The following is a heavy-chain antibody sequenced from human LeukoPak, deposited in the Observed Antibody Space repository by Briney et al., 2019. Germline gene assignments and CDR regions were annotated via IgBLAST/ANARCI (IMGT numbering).Heavy chain of an antibody. D-gene: IGHD3-3*01. CDR2: IYFSGSI. J-gene: IGHJ4*02. Sequence: PSETLSLTCAVSGYSIGSGYYWGWIRQPPGQGLEWVGSIYFSGSIYYNPSLKSRVTMSVDTSKNQFSLKLSSVTAADTAVYYCARHYDFWSGYFDYWGQGTLVTVSS. V-gene: IGHV4-38-2*01. CDR1: GYSIGSGYY. CDR3: ARHYDFWSGYFDY.